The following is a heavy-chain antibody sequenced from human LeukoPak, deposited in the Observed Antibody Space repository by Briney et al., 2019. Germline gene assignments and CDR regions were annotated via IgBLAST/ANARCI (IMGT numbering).Heavy chain of an antibody. CDR1: GGSISSGDYY. D-gene: IGHD6-13*01. Sequence: SQTLSLTCTVSGGSISSGDYYWSWIRQPPGKGLEWIGYIYYSGSTYYNPSLKSRVTISVDTSKNQFSLKLSSVTAADTAVYYCARADRIADYYFDYWGQGTLVTVSS. CDR2: IYYSGST. V-gene: IGHV4-30-4*08. CDR3: ARADRIADYYFDY. J-gene: IGHJ4*02.